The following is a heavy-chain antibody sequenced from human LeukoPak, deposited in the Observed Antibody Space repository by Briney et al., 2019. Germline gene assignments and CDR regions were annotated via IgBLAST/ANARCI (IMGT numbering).Heavy chain of an antibody. Sequence: SETLSLTCAVYGGSFSGYYWSWIRQPPGKGLEWIGEINHSGSTNYNPSLKSRVTISVDTSKNQFSLKLSSVTAADTAVYYCARGPYSSGWYASFFDYWGQGTLVTVSS. CDR3: ARGPYSSGWYASFFDY. CDR2: INHSGST. CDR1: GGSFSGYY. D-gene: IGHD6-19*01. J-gene: IGHJ4*02. V-gene: IGHV4-34*01.